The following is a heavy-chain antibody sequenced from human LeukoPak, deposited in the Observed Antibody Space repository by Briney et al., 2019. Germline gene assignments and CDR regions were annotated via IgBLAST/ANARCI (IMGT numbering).Heavy chain of an antibody. CDR1: GITFSSYW. J-gene: IGHJ6*02. V-gene: IGHV3-74*01. Sequence: PGGSLRLSCVASGITFSSYWMHWVRQDPRKGLVWVSRINGDGRNINYADSVRGRFTISRDNAKNTLYLQMNTLRVEDTAVYYCTRDLMDYDVSTGLHHYYMDVWGQGTTVTVSS. CDR2: INGDGRNI. CDR3: TRDLMDYDVSTGLHHYYMDV. D-gene: IGHD3-9*01.